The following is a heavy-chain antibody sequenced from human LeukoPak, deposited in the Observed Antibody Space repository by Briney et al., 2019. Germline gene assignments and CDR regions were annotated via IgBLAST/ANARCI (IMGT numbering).Heavy chain of an antibody. CDR3: ARDRTVTTPYYYYGMDV. V-gene: IGHV3-11*06. D-gene: IGHD4-17*01. Sequence: GGSLRLSCAASGFTFSDYYMSWIRQAPGKGLEWVSYISSSSSYTNYADSVKGRFTISRDNAKNSLYLQMNSLRAEGTAVYYCARDRTVTTPYYYYGMDVWGKGTTVTVSS. CDR1: GFTFSDYY. J-gene: IGHJ6*04. CDR2: ISSSSSYT.